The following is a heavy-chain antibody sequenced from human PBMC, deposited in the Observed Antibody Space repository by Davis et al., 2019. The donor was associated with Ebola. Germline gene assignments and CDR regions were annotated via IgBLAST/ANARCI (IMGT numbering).Heavy chain of an antibody. V-gene: IGHV3-7*01. CDR3: ARDRHYYDSSGYYYTTPLDY. Sequence: GGSLRLSCVASGFTFSNYWMTWVRQAPVRGLEWVANIKQDGSEKQYVDSVRGRFTISRDNAKNSLYLQMNSLRDEDTAVYYCARDRHYYDSSGYYYTTPLDYWGQGTLVTVSS. CDR1: GFTFSNYW. CDR2: IKQDGSEK. J-gene: IGHJ4*02. D-gene: IGHD3-22*01.